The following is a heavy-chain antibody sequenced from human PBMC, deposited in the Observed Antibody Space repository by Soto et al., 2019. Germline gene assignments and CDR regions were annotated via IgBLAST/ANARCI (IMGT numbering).Heavy chain of an antibody. CDR3: ARGTTIAAAGAF. CDR1: GGSIGSSNSY. CDR2: ISYSGSA. Sequence: QLQLQESGPGVVKPSETLSLTCTVSGGSIGSSNSYWGWIRQPPGKGLEWIGSISYSGSAHYNPSLKSRVTISVATSKNQFSLKLSSVTAADTAVYFCARGTTIAAAGAFWGQGALIIVSS. J-gene: IGHJ4*02. V-gene: IGHV4-39*01. D-gene: IGHD6-13*01.